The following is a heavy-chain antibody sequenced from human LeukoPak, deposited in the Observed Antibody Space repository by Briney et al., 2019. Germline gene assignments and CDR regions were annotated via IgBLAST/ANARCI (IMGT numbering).Heavy chain of an antibody. CDR3: ATAHPSRSSWYYFDY. Sequence: ASVKVSCKVSGYTLTELSMHWVRQVPGKGLEWMGGFDPEDGETIYAQKFQGRVTMTEDTSTDTAYMELSSLRSEDTAVYYCATAHPSRSSWYYFDYWGQGTLVTVSS. V-gene: IGHV1-24*01. J-gene: IGHJ4*02. D-gene: IGHD6-13*01. CDR2: FDPEDGET. CDR1: GYTLTELS.